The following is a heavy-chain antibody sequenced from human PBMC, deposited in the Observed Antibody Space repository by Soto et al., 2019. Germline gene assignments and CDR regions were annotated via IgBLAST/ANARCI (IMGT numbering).Heavy chain of an antibody. V-gene: IGHV3-30-3*01. CDR3: ARGFRLTPYYGMDV. D-gene: IGHD7-27*01. J-gene: IGHJ6*02. CDR1: GFNFRTYS. CDR2: ISYDGGDK. Sequence: GGSLRLSCAASGFNFRTYSMHWVRQAPGKGLEWITVISYDGGDKYYADSVKGRFTISRDNSKNKVYLQVNSLRDEDTAVFYCARGFRLTPYYGMDVWGQGTTVTVSS.